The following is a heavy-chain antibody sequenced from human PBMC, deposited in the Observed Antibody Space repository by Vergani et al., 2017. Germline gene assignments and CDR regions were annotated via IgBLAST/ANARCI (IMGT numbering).Heavy chain of an antibody. V-gene: IGHV1-58*01. CDR3: WAGDGGSYHKVDYYYYGMDV. Sequence: QMQLVQSGPEVKKPGTSVKVSCKASGFTFTSSAVQWVRQARGQSLEWIGWIVVGSGKTNYAQKFQERVTMTRDMSTSTAYMELSSLSSEEPAVYYCWAGDGGSYHKVDYYYYGMDVWGRGTTVTFSS. J-gene: IGHJ6*02. CDR1: GFTFTSSA. D-gene: IGHD1-26*01. CDR2: IVVGSGKT.